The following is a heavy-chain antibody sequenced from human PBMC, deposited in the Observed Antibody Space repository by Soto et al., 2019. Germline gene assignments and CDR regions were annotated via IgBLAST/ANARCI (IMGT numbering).Heavy chain of an antibody. CDR3: AREVLGYRLLFSGWFDP. CDR2: INTDETDT. J-gene: IGHJ5*02. Sequence: EVQLVESGGGLVQPGGSLRLSCAASGFTFSSYWMHWVRQAPGKGLVWVSRINTDETDTFYADSVKGRFTISRDNAKNTLYLQMNSLRVEDTAVYYCAREVLGYRLLFSGWFDPWGQGTLVTVST. V-gene: IGHV3-74*01. CDR1: GFTFSSYW. D-gene: IGHD3-10*02.